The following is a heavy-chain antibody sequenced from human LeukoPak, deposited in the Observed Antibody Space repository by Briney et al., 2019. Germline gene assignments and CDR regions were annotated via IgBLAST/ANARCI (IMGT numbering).Heavy chain of an antibody. D-gene: IGHD6-13*01. CDR3: ARRSSSSTSWFDP. CDR2: IYHSGST. V-gene: IGHV4-38-2*02. J-gene: IGHJ5*02. CDR1: GYSISSGYY. Sequence: PSETLSLTCTVSGYSISSGYYWGWIRQPPGKGLEWIGSIYHSGSTYYNPSLKSRVTISVDTSKNQFSLKLSSVTAADTAVYYCARRSSSSTSWFDPWGQGTLVTVSS.